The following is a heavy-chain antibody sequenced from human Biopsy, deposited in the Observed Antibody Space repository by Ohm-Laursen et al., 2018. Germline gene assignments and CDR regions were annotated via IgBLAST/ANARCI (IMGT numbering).Heavy chain of an antibody. CDR1: GGTFSSYV. J-gene: IGHJ5*02. CDR3: AGGAAKGNPYDH. D-gene: IGHD3-10*01. V-gene: IGHV1-69*06. CDR2: IIPTFDTP. Sequence: SSVKVSCKASGGTFSSYVISWVRQAPGQGLEWIGRIIPTFDTPTYAPDFQGRVTFTADKSTGTAHLDLSRLRSEDTAIYYCAGGAAKGNPYDHWGQGTLVTVSS.